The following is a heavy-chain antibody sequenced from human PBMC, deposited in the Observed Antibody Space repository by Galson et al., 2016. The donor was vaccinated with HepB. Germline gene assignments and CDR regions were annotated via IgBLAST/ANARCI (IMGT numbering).Heavy chain of an antibody. Sequence: SLRLSCAASGFTFSSYWMSWVRQAPGKGLEWVANIKQDGSEDYYVDSVKGRFTITRDNAKNAQYLQMNSLRAEDTTVYYCARDLLNLAAPDYWGQGTLVTVSS. CDR1: GFTFSSYW. V-gene: IGHV3-7*03. CDR3: ARDLLNLAAPDY. CDR2: IKQDGSED. J-gene: IGHJ4*02. D-gene: IGHD6-13*01.